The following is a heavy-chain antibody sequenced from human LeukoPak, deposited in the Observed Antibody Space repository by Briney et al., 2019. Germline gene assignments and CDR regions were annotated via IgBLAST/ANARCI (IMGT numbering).Heavy chain of an antibody. CDR1: GFTFSLYS. CDR2: ISGSSSYI. J-gene: IGHJ4*02. D-gene: IGHD1-26*01. CDR3: AKDYKIVGATTYFDY. Sequence: GGSLRLSCAASGFTFSLYSMNWVRQAPGKGLEWVSSISGSSSYIYYADSVKGRFSISRDNAKNTLYLQVNSLRAEDTAVYYCAKDYKIVGATTYFDYWGQGTLVTVSS. V-gene: IGHV3-21*04.